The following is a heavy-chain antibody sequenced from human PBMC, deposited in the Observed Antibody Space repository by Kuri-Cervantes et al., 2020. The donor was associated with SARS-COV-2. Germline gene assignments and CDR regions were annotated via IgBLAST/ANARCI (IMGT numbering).Heavy chain of an antibody. D-gene: IGHD3-22*01. Sequence: GESLKISCAASGFTFSSYSMNWVRQAPGKGLEWVSSISSSSSYIYYADSVKGRFTISRGNAKNSLYLQMNSLRAEDTAVYYCASSYYYDSSGYIFDYWGQGTLVTVSS. CDR3: ASSYYYDSSGYIFDY. CDR2: ISSSSSYI. J-gene: IGHJ4*02. CDR1: GFTFSSYS. V-gene: IGHV3-21*01.